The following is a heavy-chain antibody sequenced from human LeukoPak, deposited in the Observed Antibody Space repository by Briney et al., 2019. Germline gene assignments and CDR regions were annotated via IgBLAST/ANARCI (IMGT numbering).Heavy chain of an antibody. J-gene: IGHJ6*03. V-gene: IGHV4-34*01. CDR2: IYHSGST. CDR3: ARDLQQLSYMDV. Sequence: PSETLSLTCAVYDGSFSGYYCSWIRQPPGKGLEWIGSIYHSGSTYYNPSLKSRVTISVDTSKNQFSLKLSSVTAADTAVYYCARDLQQLSYMDVWGKGTTVTVSS. CDR1: DGSFSGYY. D-gene: IGHD6-13*01.